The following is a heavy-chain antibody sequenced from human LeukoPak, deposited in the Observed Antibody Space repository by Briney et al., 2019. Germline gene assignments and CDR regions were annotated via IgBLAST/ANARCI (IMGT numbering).Heavy chain of an antibody. Sequence: PGGSLRLSCAASGFTFSSNYMSWVRQAPGKGLEWVSEIYSDGSTYYAASVKGRFSISRDNSKNMVYLQMNGLRGEDMAVYYCARELREHGVFDIWGQGTMVTVSS. CDR3: ARELREHGVFDI. J-gene: IGHJ3*02. CDR2: IYSDGST. CDR1: GFTFSSNY. D-gene: IGHD1-26*01. V-gene: IGHV3-53*01.